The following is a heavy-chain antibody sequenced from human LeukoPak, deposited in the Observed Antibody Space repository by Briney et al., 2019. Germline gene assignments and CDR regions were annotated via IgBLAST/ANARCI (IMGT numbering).Heavy chain of an antibody. Sequence: GGSLRLSCAASGFTFSSYSMNWVRQAPGKGLEWVSSISSSSSYIYYADSVKGRFTISRDNAKNSLYLQMNSLRAEDTAVYCCARDPLTGSSFDYWGQGTLVTVSS. CDR3: ARDPLTGSSFDY. J-gene: IGHJ4*02. V-gene: IGHV3-21*01. CDR2: ISSSSSYI. CDR1: GFTFSSYS. D-gene: IGHD7-27*01.